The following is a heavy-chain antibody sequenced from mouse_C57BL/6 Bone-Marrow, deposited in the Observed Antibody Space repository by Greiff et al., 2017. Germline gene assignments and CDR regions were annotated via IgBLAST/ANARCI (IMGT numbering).Heavy chain of an antibody. J-gene: IGHJ1*03. CDR3: TPFYYYGSSYWYFDV. D-gene: IGHD1-1*01. CDR1: GFNIKDDY. CDR2: IDPENGDT. V-gene: IGHV14-4*01. Sequence: EVQLKESGAELVRPGASVKLSCTASGFNIKDDYMPWVQQRPEQGLEWIGWIDPENGDTEYASKFQGKATITADTSSNTAYLQLSSLTSEDTAVYYCTPFYYYGSSYWYFDVWGTGTTVTVSS.